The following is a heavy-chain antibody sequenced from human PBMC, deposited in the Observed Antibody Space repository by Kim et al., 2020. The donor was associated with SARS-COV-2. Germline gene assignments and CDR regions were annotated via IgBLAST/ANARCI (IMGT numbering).Heavy chain of an antibody. D-gene: IGHD3-10*01. CDR2: ISYDGSNK. CDR1: GFTFSSYA. CDR3: ARDGLLWFGALNWYFDL. J-gene: IGHJ2*01. V-gene: IGHV3-30*04. Sequence: GGSLRLSCAASGFTFSSYAMHWVRQAPGKGLEWVAVISYDGSNKYYADSVKGRFTISRDNSKNTLYLQMNSLRAEDTAVYYCARDGLLWFGALNWYFDLWRRGTLVTHSS.